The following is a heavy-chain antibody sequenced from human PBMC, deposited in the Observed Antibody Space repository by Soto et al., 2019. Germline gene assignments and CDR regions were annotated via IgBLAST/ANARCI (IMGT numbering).Heavy chain of an antibody. CDR2: IYYSGST. CDR3: ARLWFGEPVDS. D-gene: IGHD3-10*01. Sequence: QVQLQESGPGLVKPSETLSLTCTVSGGSISSYYWSWIRQPPGKGLEWIGYIYYSGSTNYNPSLKSRVTISVDTSKNQSSLKLSSVPAADPAVYYCARLWFGEPVDSWGQGTLVTVSS. CDR1: GGSISSYY. J-gene: IGHJ4*02. V-gene: IGHV4-59*08.